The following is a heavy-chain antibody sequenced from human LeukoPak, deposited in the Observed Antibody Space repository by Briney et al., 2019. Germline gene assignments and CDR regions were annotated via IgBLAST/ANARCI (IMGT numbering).Heavy chain of an antibody. CDR3: ARASGGIQLWDY. J-gene: IGHJ1*01. D-gene: IGHD5-18*01. V-gene: IGHV4-4*07. Sequence: PSETLSLTCTVSGGSISSYYRSWIRQSAGKGLEWIGRIYSSGDTNYNPSLKSRVAMSVDTSKNQLSLKLNSVTAADTAVYYCARASGGIQLWDYWGQGTLVAVSS. CDR2: IYSSGDT. CDR1: GGSISSYY.